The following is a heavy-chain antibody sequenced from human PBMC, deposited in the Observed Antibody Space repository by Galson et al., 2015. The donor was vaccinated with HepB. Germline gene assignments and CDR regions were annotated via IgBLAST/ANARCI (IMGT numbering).Heavy chain of an antibody. J-gene: IGHJ4*02. CDR1: GYIFTTYG. V-gene: IGHV1-18*01. Sequence: SVKVSCKASGYIFTTYGITWVRQAPGQGLEWMGWISGYNGNTKNAQKFQGRVTMTTDTSTSTAYMEMRSLRSDDTAVYYCARVVRGRAPYFDYWGQGTLVTVSS. CDR2: ISGYNGNT. D-gene: IGHD2-2*01. CDR3: ARVVRGRAPYFDY.